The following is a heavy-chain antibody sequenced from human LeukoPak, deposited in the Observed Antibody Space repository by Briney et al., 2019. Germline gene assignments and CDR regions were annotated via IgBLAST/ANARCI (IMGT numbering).Heavy chain of an antibody. CDR2: IYTSGST. J-gene: IGHJ4*02. V-gene: IGHV4-4*07. CDR3: ARDKLRFGSSYFDY. Sequence: PSEXLSLTCTVSGGSISSCYWSWLRQPAGKGLEGIGRIYTSGSTNYNPSLKSRVPISVDTSKNQFSLKLSSVTAADTAVYYCARDKLRFGSSYFDYWGQGTLVTVSS. CDR1: GGSISSCY. D-gene: IGHD3-3*01.